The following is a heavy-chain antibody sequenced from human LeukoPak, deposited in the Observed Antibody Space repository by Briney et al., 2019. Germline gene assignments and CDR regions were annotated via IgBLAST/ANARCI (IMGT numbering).Heavy chain of an antibody. D-gene: IGHD4-17*01. J-gene: IGHJ4*02. V-gene: IGHV5-51*07. CDR1: GYNFTSYW. CDR2: IYPDDSDT. Sequence: LQISCKGSGYNFTSYWIGWGHQLPGKGLEGVGIIYPDDSDTRYSPSFQDQVTISADKSISTASLQWSSLKASDTAMYYCARHYPGGDYFIDYWGQGTLVTVSS. CDR3: ARHYPGGDYFIDY.